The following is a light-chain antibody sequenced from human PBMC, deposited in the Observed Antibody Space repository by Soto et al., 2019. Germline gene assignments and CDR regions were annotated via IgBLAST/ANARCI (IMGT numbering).Light chain of an antibody. CDR1: QSISSW. CDR2: KAS. V-gene: IGKV1-5*03. Sequence: MTHSASTLSAYVKDRVTITCRASQSISSWLAWYQQKPGKAPKLLIYKASSLESGVPSRFSGSGSGTEFTLTISSLQPDDFATYYCQQYNSYSPTFGQGTKVDNK. CDR3: QQYNSYSPT. J-gene: IGKJ1*01.